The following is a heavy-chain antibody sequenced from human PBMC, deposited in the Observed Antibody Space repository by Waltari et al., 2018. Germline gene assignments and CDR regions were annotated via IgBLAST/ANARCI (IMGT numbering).Heavy chain of an antibody. D-gene: IGHD3-9*01. CDR3: AREAPPYYDILTGYSDY. V-gene: IGHV1-18*01. Sequence: QVQLVQSGAEVKKPGASVKVSCKASGYTFTSYGISWVRQAPGQGLEWMGWISAYKGNTNYAQKLQGRVTMTTDTSTSTAYMELRSLRSDDTAVYYCAREAPPYYDILTGYSDYWGQGTLVTVSS. J-gene: IGHJ4*02. CDR1: GYTFTSYG. CDR2: ISAYKGNT.